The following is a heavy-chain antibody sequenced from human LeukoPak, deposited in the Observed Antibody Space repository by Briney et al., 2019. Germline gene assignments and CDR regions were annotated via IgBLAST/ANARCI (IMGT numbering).Heavy chain of an antibody. Sequence: GESLKISCKGSGYSFTSNWIGWVRQMPGKGLEWMGIIYPGDSDTRYSPSFQGQVTISAVKSISTAYLQWSSLQASDTAMYYCARHERTGTASPLFDYWGQGTLVTVSS. CDR2: IYPGDSDT. J-gene: IGHJ4*02. CDR1: GYSFTSNW. CDR3: ARHERTGTASPLFDY. V-gene: IGHV5-51*01. D-gene: IGHD3/OR15-3a*01.